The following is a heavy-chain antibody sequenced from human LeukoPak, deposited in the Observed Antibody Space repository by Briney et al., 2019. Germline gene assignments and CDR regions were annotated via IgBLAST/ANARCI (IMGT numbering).Heavy chain of an antibody. CDR1: GFTFSDYY. J-gene: IGHJ4*02. Sequence: GGSLRLSCAASGFTFSDYYMSWIRQAPGKGLEWVSYISSSSSYTKYADSVKGRFTISRDNAKNSLYLQMNSLRAGDTAVYYCARVGYSSSRGEYDYWGQGTLVTVSS. V-gene: IGHV3-11*06. CDR2: ISSSSSYT. D-gene: IGHD6-6*01. CDR3: ARVGYSSSRGEYDY.